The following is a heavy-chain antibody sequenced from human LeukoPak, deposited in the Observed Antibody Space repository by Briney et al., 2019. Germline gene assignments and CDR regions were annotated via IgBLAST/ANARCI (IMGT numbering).Heavy chain of an antibody. CDR2: ISSSSGYT. CDR3: ARASHRSDAFDI. V-gene: IGHV3-11*06. CDR1: GFTFSDYY. J-gene: IGHJ3*02. Sequence: PGGSLRLSCAASGFTFSDYYMSWIRQAPGKGLEWVSYISSSSGYTNYADSVKGRFTISRDNAKNSLYLQMNSLRAEDTAVYYCARASHRSDAFDIWGQGTMVTVSS.